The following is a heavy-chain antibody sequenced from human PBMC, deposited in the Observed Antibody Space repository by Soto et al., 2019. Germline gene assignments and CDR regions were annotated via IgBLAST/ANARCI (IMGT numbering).Heavy chain of an antibody. J-gene: IGHJ4*02. CDR3: ASSRLA. CDR1: GVPFSSYG. CDR2: ISGSGGST. D-gene: IGHD2-2*01. V-gene: IGHV3-23*01. Sequence: PGGSLRLSCATSGVPFSSYGMSWVRQAPGKELEWVSGISGSGGSTYYADSAKGRFTISRDNSENTLYLQMNSLRAEDTAVYYCASSRLAWGQGTLVTVSS.